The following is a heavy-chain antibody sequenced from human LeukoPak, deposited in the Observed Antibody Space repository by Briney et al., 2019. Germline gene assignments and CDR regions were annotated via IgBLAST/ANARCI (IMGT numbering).Heavy chain of an antibody. CDR3: ARAGSYRFDY. J-gene: IGHJ4*02. V-gene: IGHV3-74*01. D-gene: IGHD3-10*01. CDR2: MNTDGSII. CDR1: GFTFSSYG. Sequence: PGRSLRLSCAASGFTFSSYGMHWVRQAPGKGLVWVSRMNTDGSIINYADSVKGRFTISRDNAKNTLYLQMNSLRDEDTAVYYCARAGSYRFDYWGQGTLVTVSS.